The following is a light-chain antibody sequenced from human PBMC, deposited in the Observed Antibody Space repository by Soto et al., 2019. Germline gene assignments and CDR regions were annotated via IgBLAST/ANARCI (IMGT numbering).Light chain of an antibody. CDR2: NSN. V-gene: IGLV1-44*01. CDR3: AAWDDTLTGTV. Sequence: QSVLRHPPSASWTPGDTVIISWSGSRSDIGSNFVNWYQHLPGTAPKLLIYNSNQRPSGVPDRFSGSKSGTSASLAISGLQSEDEADYYCAAWDDTLTGTVFGTGTKVTV. CDR1: RSDIGSNF. J-gene: IGLJ1*01.